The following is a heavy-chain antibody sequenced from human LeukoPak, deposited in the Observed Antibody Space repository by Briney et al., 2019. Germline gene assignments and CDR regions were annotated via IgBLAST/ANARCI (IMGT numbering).Heavy chain of an antibody. D-gene: IGHD1-26*01. CDR1: GFNFDDYA. J-gene: IGHJ4*02. Sequence: GGSLRLSCAGSGFNFDDYAMHWVRQAPGKGLEWVSAISWNGGSIGYADSVRGRFTISRDNVMNSLFLQMSSLRAEDTALYYCAKVMGATFDYWGQGTLVTVSS. CDR2: ISWNGGSI. V-gene: IGHV3-9*01. CDR3: AKVMGATFDY.